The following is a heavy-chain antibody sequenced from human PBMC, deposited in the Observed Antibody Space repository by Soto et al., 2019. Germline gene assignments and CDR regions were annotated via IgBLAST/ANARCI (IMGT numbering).Heavy chain of an antibody. V-gene: IGHV3-9*01. D-gene: IGHD2-2*01. CDR3: AKGYTTSCFAHFDF. J-gene: IGHJ4*02. Sequence: DVQLVESGGGLVQPDRSLRLSCAASAFTFGDYAMHWVRQAPEKGLEWVSCISWNSGNIVYVDSVEGRFTISRDNAKNSLYLQMNSLRPEDTAFYYCAKGYTTSCFAHFDFWGQGALVTVSS. CDR1: AFTFGDYA. CDR2: ISWNSGNI.